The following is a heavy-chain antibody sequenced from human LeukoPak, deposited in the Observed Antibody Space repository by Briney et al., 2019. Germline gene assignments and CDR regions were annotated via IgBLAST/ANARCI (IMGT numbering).Heavy chain of an antibody. CDR3: ARDTGGSSGWVY. Sequence: GGSLRLSCAASGFTFSSYEMNWVRQAPGKGLEWVSVIYSGGSTYYADSVKGRFTISRDNSKNTLYLQMNSLRAEDTAVYYCARDTGGSSGWVYWGQGTLVTVSS. CDR2: IYSGGST. V-gene: IGHV3-66*01. CDR1: GFTFSSYE. J-gene: IGHJ4*02. D-gene: IGHD6-19*01.